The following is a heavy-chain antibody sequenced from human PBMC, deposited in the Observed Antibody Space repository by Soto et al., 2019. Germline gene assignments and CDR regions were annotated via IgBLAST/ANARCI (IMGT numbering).Heavy chain of an antibody. D-gene: IGHD2-2*01. Sequence: GGSLILSCAASGFTFSSYSMNWVRQAPGKGLEWVSYISSSSSTIYYADSVKGRFTISRDNSKNTLYLQMNSLRAEDTAVYYCAKDPWCSTPPCGPYWGQGTLVTVS. V-gene: IGHV3-48*01. CDR2: ISSSSSTI. J-gene: IGHJ4*02. CDR3: AKDPWCSTPPCGPY. CDR1: GFTFSSYS.